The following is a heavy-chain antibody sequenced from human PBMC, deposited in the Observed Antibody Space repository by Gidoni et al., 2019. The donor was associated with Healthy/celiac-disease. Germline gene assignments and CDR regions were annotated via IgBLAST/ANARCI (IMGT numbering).Heavy chain of an antibody. CDR3: ARGAYSSSAN. J-gene: IGHJ4*02. V-gene: IGHV4-59*01. Sequence: QVQLQESGPGLVKPSETLSLTGTVSGGSISSYYWSWIRQPPGKGLEWIGYIYYSGSTNYNPSLKSRVTISVDTSKNQFSLKLSSVTAADTAVYYCARGAYSSSANWGQGTLVTVSS. D-gene: IGHD6-6*01. CDR1: GGSISSYY. CDR2: IYYSGST.